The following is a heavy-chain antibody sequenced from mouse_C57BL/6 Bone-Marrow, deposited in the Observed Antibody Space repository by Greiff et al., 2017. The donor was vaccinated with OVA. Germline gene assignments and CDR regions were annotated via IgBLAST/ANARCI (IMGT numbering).Heavy chain of an antibody. CDR3: GYYRGHGYFDV. D-gene: IGHD2-12*01. CDR2: IYPRSGNT. J-gene: IGHJ1*03. CDR1: GYTFTSYG. Sequence: QVQLKESGAELARPGASVKLSCKASGYTFTSYGISWVKQRTGQGLEWIGEIYPRSGNTYYNEKFKGKATLTADKSSSTAYMELRSLTSEDSAVYFCGYYRGHGYFDVWGTGTTVTVSS. V-gene: IGHV1-81*01.